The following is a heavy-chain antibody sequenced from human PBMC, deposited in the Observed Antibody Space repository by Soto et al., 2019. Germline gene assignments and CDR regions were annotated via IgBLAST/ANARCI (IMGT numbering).Heavy chain of an antibody. J-gene: IGHJ6*02. CDR2: IGTAGDT. CDR1: GFTFSSYD. D-gene: IGHD2-15*01. CDR3: ARVLAATREALDYYYGMDV. V-gene: IGHV3-13*01. Sequence: GGSLRLSCAASGFTFSSYDMHWVRQAPGKGLEWVSAIGTAGDTYYPGSVKGRFTIPRENARNSLYLQMNSLRAEDTAVYYCARVLAATREALDYYYGMDVWGQGTTVTVSS.